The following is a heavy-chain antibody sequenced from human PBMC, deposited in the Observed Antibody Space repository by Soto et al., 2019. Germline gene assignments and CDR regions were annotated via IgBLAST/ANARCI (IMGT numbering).Heavy chain of an antibody. J-gene: IGHJ4*02. Sequence: QVQLVQSGAEVKKPGASVKVSCKASGYTFTSYGISWVRQAPGQGLEWMGWISAYNGNTNYAQKLQGRVTMTTDTSTSTAYKELRSLRSDDTAVYYRARGEDYYDSSGYTDFDYWGQGTLVTVSS. CDR2: ISAYNGNT. V-gene: IGHV1-18*01. CDR1: GYTFTSYG. CDR3: ARGEDYYDSSGYTDFDY. D-gene: IGHD3-22*01.